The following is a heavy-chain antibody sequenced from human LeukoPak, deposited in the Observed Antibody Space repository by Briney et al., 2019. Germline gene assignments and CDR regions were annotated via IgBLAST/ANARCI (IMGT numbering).Heavy chain of an antibody. D-gene: IGHD6-19*01. V-gene: IGHV3-64*01. CDR1: GFTSRSYA. CDR2: ITLDGIST. Sequence: GGSLRLSCAASGFTSRSYAMHWVRQAPGKGLEYVSAITLDGISTYYANSVKGRFTISRDNSKNTLYLQMGSLRAEDMAVYYCAKVAVPGTYDYWGQGTLVTVSS. CDR3: AKVAVPGTYDY. J-gene: IGHJ4*02.